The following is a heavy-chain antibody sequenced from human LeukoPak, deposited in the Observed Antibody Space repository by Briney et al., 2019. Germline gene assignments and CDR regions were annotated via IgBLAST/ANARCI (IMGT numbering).Heavy chain of an antibody. V-gene: IGHV1-24*01. Sequence: GASVKVSCKVSGYTLTELSMHWVRQAPGKGLEWMGGFDPEDGETIYAQKFQGRVTMTEDTSTDTAYMELSSLRSEDTAVYYCATSSYYDFWSGYGYWGQGTLVTVSS. J-gene: IGHJ4*02. CDR2: FDPEDGET. CDR1: GYTLTELS. D-gene: IGHD3-3*01. CDR3: ATSSYYDFWSGYGY.